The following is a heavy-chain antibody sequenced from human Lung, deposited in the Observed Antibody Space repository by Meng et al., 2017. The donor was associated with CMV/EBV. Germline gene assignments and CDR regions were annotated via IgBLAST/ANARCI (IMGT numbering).Heavy chain of an antibody. Sequence: QVQLRESGQALVKPAETLSLTCAVSGDSITNHNWWAWVRQPPGKGLEWIGEIPHRGSSAYNPSLKSRVSMSIDKSKNQFSLKLTSVTAADTAVYHCLRRSGGSVWGQGTLVTVSS. V-gene: IGHV4-4*02. J-gene: IGHJ1*01. D-gene: IGHD3-10*01. CDR3: LRRSGGSV. CDR2: IPHRGSS. CDR1: GDSITNHNW.